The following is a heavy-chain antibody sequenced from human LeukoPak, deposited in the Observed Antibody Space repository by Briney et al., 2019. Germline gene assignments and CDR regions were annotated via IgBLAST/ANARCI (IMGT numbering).Heavy chain of an antibody. J-gene: IGHJ4*02. CDR1: GGSISSTSYY. CDR3: AREGSGTNFDY. Sequence: SQTLSLTCTVSGGSISSTSYYWGWIRQPPGKGLEWIGSIYYIGNTYYNPSLKSRVTISVDTSKNQFSLRLTSVTAADTAVYYCAREGSGTNFDYWGQGTLVTVSS. V-gene: IGHV4-39*02. D-gene: IGHD3-10*01. CDR2: IYYIGNT.